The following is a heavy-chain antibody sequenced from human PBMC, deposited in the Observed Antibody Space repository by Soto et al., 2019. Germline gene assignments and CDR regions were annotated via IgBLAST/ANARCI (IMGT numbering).Heavy chain of an antibody. J-gene: IGHJ3*02. CDR2: IYYSGST. Sequence: QVQLQESGPGLVKPSETLSLTCTVSGGSISSYYWSWIRQPPGKGLEWIGYIYYSGSTNYNPSLKSRVTISVDTSKNQFSLKLSSVTAADTAVYYCARHGDVATVTLVDAFDIWGQGTMVTVSS. CDR1: GGSISSYY. V-gene: IGHV4-59*08. D-gene: IGHD4-17*01. CDR3: ARHGDVATVTLVDAFDI.